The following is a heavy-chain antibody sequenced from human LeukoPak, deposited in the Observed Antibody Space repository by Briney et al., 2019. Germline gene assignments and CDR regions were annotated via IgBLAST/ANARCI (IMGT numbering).Heavy chain of an antibody. V-gene: IGHV1-69*11. CDR1: GGTFSSYA. D-gene: IGHD4-17*01. CDR3: LVPTTVTTGLREY. CDR2: IIPILGTA. J-gene: IGHJ4*02. Sequence: ASVKVSCKASGGTFSSYAISWVRQAPGQGLEWMGRIIPILGTASYAQKFQGRVTITTDESTSTAYMELSSLRSEDTAVYYCLVPTTVTTGLREYWGQGTLVTVSS.